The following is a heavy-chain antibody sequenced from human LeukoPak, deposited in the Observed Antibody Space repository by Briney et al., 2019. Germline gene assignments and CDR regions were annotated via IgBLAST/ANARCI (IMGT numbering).Heavy chain of an antibody. CDR3: ATHSDDAAFDI. J-gene: IGHJ3*02. CDR2: ISWNSGSI. D-gene: IGHD1-1*01. Sequence: GGSLRLSCAASGFTFDDYAMHWVRHAPGKGLEWVSGISWNSGSIGYADSVKGRFTISRDNAKNSLYLQMNSLRAEDTALYYCATHSDDAAFDIWGQGTMATVSS. CDR1: GFTFDDYA. V-gene: IGHV3-9*01.